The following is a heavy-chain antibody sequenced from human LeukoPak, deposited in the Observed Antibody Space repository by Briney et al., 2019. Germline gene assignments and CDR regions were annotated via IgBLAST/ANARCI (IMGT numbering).Heavy chain of an antibody. V-gene: IGHV3-30*03. CDR3: ARDYLVGGTTGKAFDI. Sequence: AGGSLRLSCVASGFPFSSYWMTWVRQAPGKGLEWVAVISYDGNIKYYTDSVKGRFTISRDNSKNTLYLQMNSLRAEDTAVYYCARDYLVGGTTGKAFDIWGQGTMVTISS. CDR1: GFPFSSYW. J-gene: IGHJ3*02. D-gene: IGHD1-26*01. CDR2: ISYDGNIK.